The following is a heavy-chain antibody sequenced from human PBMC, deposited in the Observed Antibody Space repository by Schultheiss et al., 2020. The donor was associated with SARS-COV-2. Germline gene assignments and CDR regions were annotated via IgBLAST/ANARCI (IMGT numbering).Heavy chain of an antibody. CDR1: GFTFSSYA. J-gene: IGHJ6*02. CDR2: ISYDGSNK. Sequence: GGSLRLSCAASGFTFSSYAMHWVRQAPGKGLEWVAVISYDGSNKYYADSVKGRFTISRDNSKNTLYLQMNSLRAEDTAVYYCAREGIAARRANTYGMDVWGQGTTVTVSS. V-gene: IGHV3-30*01. D-gene: IGHD6-13*01. CDR3: AREGIAARRANTYGMDV.